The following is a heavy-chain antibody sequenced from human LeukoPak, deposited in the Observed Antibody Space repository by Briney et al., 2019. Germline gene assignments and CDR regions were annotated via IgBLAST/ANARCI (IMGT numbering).Heavy chain of an antibody. J-gene: IGHJ4*02. CDR3: ANVYFDY. V-gene: IGHV1-2*02. CDR2: INPKSGGT. Sequence: GASVKVSCKTSGYIFSDYYIHWVRQAPGQGLEWMGWINPKSGGTDYAQKFQGRVTMTRDTSISTAYMELSRLRSDDTAVYYCANVYFDYWGQGTLVTVSS. CDR1: GYIFSDYY.